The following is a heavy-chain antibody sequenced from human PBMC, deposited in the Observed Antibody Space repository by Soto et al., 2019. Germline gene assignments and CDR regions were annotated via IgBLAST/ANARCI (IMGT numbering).Heavy chain of an antibody. V-gene: IGHV3-23*01. D-gene: IGHD5-12*01. CDR3: AKVGRKTGYDDY. J-gene: IGHJ4*02. CDR2: VTASGGTT. CDR1: GFTFSNYA. Sequence: EVQLLESGGGLVQPGGSLRLSCAASGFTFSNYAMSWVRQAPGKGLEWVSLVTASGGTTYYADSVKGRFYISRDGAKSTLYLQMNSPRVEDTALYYCAKVGRKTGYDDYWGQGTLVTVSS.